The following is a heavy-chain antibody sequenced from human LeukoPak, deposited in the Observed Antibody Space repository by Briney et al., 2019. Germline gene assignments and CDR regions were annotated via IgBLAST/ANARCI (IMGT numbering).Heavy chain of an antibody. D-gene: IGHD2-8*01. Sequence: GGSLRLSCAASGFSFTSYRMNWVRQAPGNGLEWVSSVSNSGEYIHYADSVKGRFTISRDNSKNSLYLQMNSLRAEDTAVYYCARALIGYYFDYWGQGTLVTVSS. V-gene: IGHV3-21*06. CDR2: VSNSGEYI. CDR1: GFSFTSYR. J-gene: IGHJ4*02. CDR3: ARALIGYYFDY.